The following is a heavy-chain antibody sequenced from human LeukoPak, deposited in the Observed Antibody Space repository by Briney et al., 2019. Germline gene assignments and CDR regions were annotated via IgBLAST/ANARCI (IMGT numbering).Heavy chain of an antibody. D-gene: IGHD3-22*01. CDR3: AREAPYYYDSSGYYLSRYFDY. J-gene: IGHJ4*02. V-gene: IGHV4-4*07. CDR2: IYTSGST. Sequence: PSETLSLTCTVSGGSISSYYWSWIRQPAGKGLEWIGRIYTSGSTNYNPSLKSRVTMSVDTSKNQFSLKLSSVTAADTAVYYCAREAPYYYDSSGYYLSRYFDYWGQGTLVTVSS. CDR1: GGSISSYY.